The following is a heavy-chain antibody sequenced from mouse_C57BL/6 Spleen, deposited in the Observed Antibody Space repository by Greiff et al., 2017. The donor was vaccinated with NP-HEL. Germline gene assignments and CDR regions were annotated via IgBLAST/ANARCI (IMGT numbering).Heavy chain of an antibody. D-gene: IGHD1-1*01. CDR3: ARGDYGSSYGFAY. V-gene: IGHV1-66*01. CDR2: IYPGSGNT. Sequence: VHLVESGPELVKPGASVKISCKASGYSFTSYYIHWVKQRPGQGLEWIGWIYPGSGNTKYNEKFKGKATLTADTSSSTAYMQLSSLTSEDSAVYYCARGDYGSSYGFAYWGQGTLVTVSA. CDR1: GYSFTSYY. J-gene: IGHJ3*01.